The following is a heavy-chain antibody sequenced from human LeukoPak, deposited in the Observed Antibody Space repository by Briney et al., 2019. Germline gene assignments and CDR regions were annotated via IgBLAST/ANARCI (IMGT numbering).Heavy chain of an antibody. CDR1: GFTFSSYA. V-gene: IGHV3-30*01. J-gene: IGHJ6*03. Sequence: PGGSLRLSCAASGFTFSSYAMHWVRQAPGKGLEWVAVISYDGSNKYYADSVKGRFTISRDNSKNTLYLQMNSLRAEDTAVYYCARDSTRAYCSSTGCLSHYMDVWGKGTTVTVSS. CDR2: ISYDGSNK. D-gene: IGHD2-2*01. CDR3: ARDSTRAYCSSTGCLSHYMDV.